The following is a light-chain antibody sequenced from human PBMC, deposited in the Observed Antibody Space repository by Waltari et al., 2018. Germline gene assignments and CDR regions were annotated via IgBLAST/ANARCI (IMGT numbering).Light chain of an antibody. J-gene: IGLJ2*01. CDR2: DDS. CDR3: QVWDSNTDHVV. Sequence: SSVLTQPPSVSLAPGKTARITCGGNNIGVKSVHWYQQKPGQAPALVIYDDSDRPSGIPGRFSGSNSGKTATLTSSRVEAGDEADYYCQVWDSNTDHVVFGGGTKLTVL. V-gene: IGLV3-21*01. CDR1: NIGVKS.